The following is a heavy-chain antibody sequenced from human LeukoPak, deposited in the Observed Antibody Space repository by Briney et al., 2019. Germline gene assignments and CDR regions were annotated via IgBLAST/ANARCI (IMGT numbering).Heavy chain of an antibody. Sequence: ASVKVSCKASGYTFTGYYMHWVRQAPGQGLEWMGIINPSGGSTSYAQKFQGRVTMTRDMSTSTVYMELSSLRSEDTAMYYCARDRTHTWYYYDSSGYSIDIWGQGTMVTVSS. CDR1: GYTFTGYY. D-gene: IGHD3-22*01. CDR3: ARDRTHTWYYYDSSGYSIDI. J-gene: IGHJ3*02. V-gene: IGHV1-46*01. CDR2: INPSGGST.